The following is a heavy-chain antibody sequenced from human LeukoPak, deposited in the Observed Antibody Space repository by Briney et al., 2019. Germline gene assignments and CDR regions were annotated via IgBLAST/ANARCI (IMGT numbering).Heavy chain of an antibody. Sequence: KTSETLSLTCTVSGGSIISSSYYWGWIRQPPGKGLEWIGSIYYSGSTYYNPSLKSRVTISVDTSKNQFSLKLSSVAAADTAVYYCARYPNYDSGSYYEYFHLWGQGTLVTVSS. CDR1: GGSIISSSYY. CDR3: ARYPNYDSGSYYEYFHL. D-gene: IGHD3-10*01. J-gene: IGHJ1*01. V-gene: IGHV4-39*01. CDR2: IYYSGST.